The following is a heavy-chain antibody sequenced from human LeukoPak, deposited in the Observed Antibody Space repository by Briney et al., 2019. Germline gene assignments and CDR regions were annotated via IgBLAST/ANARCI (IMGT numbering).Heavy chain of an antibody. CDR3: ARDSYYDFWSGLDY. CDR2: ISYDGSNK. J-gene: IGHJ4*02. V-gene: IGHV3-30-3*01. CDR1: GFAFSSYA. D-gene: IGHD3-3*01. Sequence: GGSLRLSCAASGFAFSSYAMHWVRQAPGKGLEWVAVISYDGSNKYYADSVKGRFTISRDNSKNTLYLQMNSLRAEDTAVYYCARDSYYDFWSGLDYWGQGTLVTVSS.